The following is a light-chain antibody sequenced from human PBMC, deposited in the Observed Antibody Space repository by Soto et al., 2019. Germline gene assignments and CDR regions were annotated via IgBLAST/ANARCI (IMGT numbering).Light chain of an antibody. CDR2: EVN. V-gene: IGLV2-8*01. CDR3: SSYAASGAL. Sequence: QSALTQPPSASGSPGQSVTIYCTGTSSDVGGYDYVSWYQHHAGKAPKLIIYEVNKRPSGVPDRFSGSRSGNTASLTVSGLHTEDEADYYCSSYAASGALFGGGTKVTVL. J-gene: IGLJ2*01. CDR1: SSDVGGYDY.